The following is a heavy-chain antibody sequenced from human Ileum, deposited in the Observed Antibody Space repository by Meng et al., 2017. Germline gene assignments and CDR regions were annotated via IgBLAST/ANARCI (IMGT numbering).Heavy chain of an antibody. D-gene: IGHD1-26*01. J-gene: IGHJ4*02. CDR1: RYSFTNYD. CDR3: ATSGGGFDY. CDR2: INTNTGNP. Sequence: QVQLVQSGSELKKPGVSGKVSGKASRYSFTNYDSHWVRQAPGQGLEWLGWINTNTGNPTYAQGFTGPFVFALDTSVNTAHLQISTLTAEDTAVYYWATSGGGFDYWGQGALVTVSS. V-gene: IGHV7-4-1*02.